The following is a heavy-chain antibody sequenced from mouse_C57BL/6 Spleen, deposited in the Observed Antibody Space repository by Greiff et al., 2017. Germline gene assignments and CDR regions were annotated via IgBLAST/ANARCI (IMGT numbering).Heavy chain of an antibody. CDR2: IYPRSGDT. D-gene: IGHD1-1*01. V-gene: IGHV1-81*01. Sequence: QVQLQQSGAELARPGASVKLSCKASGYTFTSYGISWVKQRTGQGLEWIGAIYPRSGDTYYNEKFKGKATLSADKSSSTAYMQLRILTSVDSAVXVCASSYYYGSSDYGGQGTTLTVSS. CDR3: ASSYYYGSSDY. J-gene: IGHJ2*01. CDR1: GYTFTSYG.